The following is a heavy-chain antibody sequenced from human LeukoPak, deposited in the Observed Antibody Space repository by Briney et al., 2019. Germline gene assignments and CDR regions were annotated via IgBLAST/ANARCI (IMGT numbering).Heavy chain of an antibody. CDR2: INSGSSSI. Sequence: GGSLRLSCAGSGFTFSSYSMNWVRQAPGKGLEWVSYINSGSSSIDYADSVKGRFTISRDNAKNSLYLQMNSLRAEDTAVYYCARERYSSPLDYWGQGTLVTVSS. CDR3: ARERYSSPLDY. D-gene: IGHD4-11*01. J-gene: IGHJ4*02. V-gene: IGHV3-48*04. CDR1: GFTFSSYS.